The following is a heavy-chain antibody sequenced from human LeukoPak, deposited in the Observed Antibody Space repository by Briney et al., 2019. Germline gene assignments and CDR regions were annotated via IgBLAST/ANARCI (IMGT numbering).Heavy chain of an antibody. CDR1: GFTLNSYA. J-gene: IGHJ4*02. CDR3: AKDQHSSGWYYFDY. CDR2: ISGSGGST. V-gene: IGHV3-23*01. Sequence: GGSLRLSCAATGFTLNSYAMSWVRQAPGKGLEWVSAISGSGGSTYYADSVKGRFTISRDNSKNTLYLQMNSLRAEDTAVYYCAKDQHSSGWYYFDYWGQGTLVTVSS. D-gene: IGHD6-19*01.